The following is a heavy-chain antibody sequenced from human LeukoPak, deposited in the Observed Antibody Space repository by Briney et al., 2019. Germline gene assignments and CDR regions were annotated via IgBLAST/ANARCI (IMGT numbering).Heavy chain of an antibody. CDR2: ISAYNGNT. CDR3: ARDSGVYSSSADGGGFDY. Sequence: ASVKVSCKASGYTFTSYGISWVRQAPGQGLEWMGWISAYNGNTNYAQKLQGRVTMTTDTSTSTAYMELRSLRSDDTAVYYCARDSGVYSSSADGGGFDYWGQGTLVTVSS. D-gene: IGHD6-6*01. J-gene: IGHJ4*02. V-gene: IGHV1-18*01. CDR1: GYTFTSYG.